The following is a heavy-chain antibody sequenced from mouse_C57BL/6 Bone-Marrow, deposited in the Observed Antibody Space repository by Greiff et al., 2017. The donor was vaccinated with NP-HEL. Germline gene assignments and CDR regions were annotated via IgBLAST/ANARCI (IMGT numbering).Heavy chain of an antibody. CDR1: GFTFTDYY. V-gene: IGHV7-3*01. Sequence: EVMLVESGGGLVQPGGSLSLSCAASGFTFTDYYMSWVRQPPGKALEWLGFIRNKANGYTTEYSASVKGRFTISRDNSQSILYLQMNALRAEDSATYYCARYAGYTWYFDVWGTGTTVTVSS. CDR2: IRNKANGYTT. CDR3: ARYAGYTWYFDV. D-gene: IGHD2-2*01. J-gene: IGHJ1*03.